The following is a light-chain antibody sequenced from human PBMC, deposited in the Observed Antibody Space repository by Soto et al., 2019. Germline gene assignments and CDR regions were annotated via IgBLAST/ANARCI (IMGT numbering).Light chain of an antibody. Sequence: IQMTQSPSSVSASIGDRVTLTCRASQDVRTWLVWYQQKPGRAPKLLIHAASRLQSGVPSRFSGSGSGTDFTLTISNLQPDDLGTYYCQQVNDIPLTFGPGTKVDIK. CDR3: QQVNDIPLT. J-gene: IGKJ3*01. CDR2: AAS. V-gene: IGKV1-12*01. CDR1: QDVRTW.